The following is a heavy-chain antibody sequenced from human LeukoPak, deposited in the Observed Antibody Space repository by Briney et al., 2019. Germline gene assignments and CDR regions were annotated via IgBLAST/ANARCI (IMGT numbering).Heavy chain of an antibody. J-gene: IGHJ2*01. CDR2: IYISGST. CDR3: ARRTNWGSGLPSYWYFDL. V-gene: IGHV4-4*07. Sequence: SSETLSLTCTVSGGFISSYYWSWIRQPAGKGLEWIGRIYISGSTNYNPSLKSRVTMSVDASKNQFSLKLSSVTAADTAVYYCARRTNWGSGLPSYWYFDLWGRGTLVTVSS. D-gene: IGHD7-27*01. CDR1: GGFISSYY.